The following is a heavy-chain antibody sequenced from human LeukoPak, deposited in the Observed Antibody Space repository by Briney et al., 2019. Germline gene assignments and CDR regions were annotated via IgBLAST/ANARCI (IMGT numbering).Heavy chain of an antibody. CDR1: GYSFTSYW. Sequence: GESLKISCKGSGYSFTSYWIGWVRQMPGKGLEWMGIIYPGDSDTRYSPSFQGQVTISADKSISTAYLQWSSLKASDTAMYYRARQGGYRRYYYYMDVWGKGTTVTVSS. J-gene: IGHJ6*03. D-gene: IGHD3-16*02. V-gene: IGHV5-51*01. CDR3: ARQGGYRRYYYYMDV. CDR2: IYPGDSDT.